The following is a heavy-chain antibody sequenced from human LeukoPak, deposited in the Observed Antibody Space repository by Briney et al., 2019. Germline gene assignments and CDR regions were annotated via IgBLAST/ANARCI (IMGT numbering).Heavy chain of an antibody. CDR2: IIPIFGTA. D-gene: IGHD4-23*01. CDR3: ARSPDYGGTYFDY. Sequence: SVKVSCKASGGTFSSYAISWVRQAPGQGLEWMGGIIPIFGTANYAQKFQGRVTITADESTSTAYMELSSLRSEDTAVYYCARSPDYGGTYFDYWGQGALVTVSS. V-gene: IGHV1-69*13. CDR1: GGTFSSYA. J-gene: IGHJ4*02.